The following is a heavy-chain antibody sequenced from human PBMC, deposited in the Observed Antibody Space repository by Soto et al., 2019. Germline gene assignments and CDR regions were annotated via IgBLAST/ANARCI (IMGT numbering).Heavy chain of an antibody. V-gene: IGHV3-33*01. CDR1: GITFSSYG. CDR3: ARGTCSSSSCYSHTYYYYGMDV. D-gene: IGHD2-2*01. CDR2: IWYDGSNK. Sequence: LRLSCAASGITFSSYGMHWVRQAPGKGLEWVAVIWYDGSNKYYADSGKGRFIISRDNSKNTLYLQMNSLRVEDTAVYYCARGTCSSSSCYSHTYYYYGMDVWGQGTTVTVSS. J-gene: IGHJ6*02.